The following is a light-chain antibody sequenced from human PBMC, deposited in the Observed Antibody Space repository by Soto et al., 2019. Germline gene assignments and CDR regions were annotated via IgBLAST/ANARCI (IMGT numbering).Light chain of an antibody. CDR2: DVS. CDR1: SSDVGSYNY. Sequence: QLVLTQPASVSGSPGQSITISCTGTSSDVGSYNYVSWYQQHPDKAPKLMIYDVSNRPSGVSNRFSGSKSGNTASLTISGLQAEDEADYYCSSFTSSNTVVFGGGTKVTVL. CDR3: SSFTSSNTVV. V-gene: IGLV2-14*03. J-gene: IGLJ3*02.